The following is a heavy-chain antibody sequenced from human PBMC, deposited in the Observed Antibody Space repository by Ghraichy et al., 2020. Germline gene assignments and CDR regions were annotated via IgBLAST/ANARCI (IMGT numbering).Heavy chain of an antibody. CDR3: ARDPIYDSSGYYYFRGAGFDY. J-gene: IGHJ4*02. D-gene: IGHD3-22*01. CDR2: IYYSGST. CDR1: GGSISSGDYY. V-gene: IGHV4-30-4*01. Sequence: SETLSLTCTVSGGSISSGDYYWSWIRQPPGKGLGWIGYIYYSGSTYYNPSLKSRVTISVDTSKNQFSLKLSSVTAADTAVYYCARDPIYDSSGYYYFRGAGFDYWGQGTLVTVSS.